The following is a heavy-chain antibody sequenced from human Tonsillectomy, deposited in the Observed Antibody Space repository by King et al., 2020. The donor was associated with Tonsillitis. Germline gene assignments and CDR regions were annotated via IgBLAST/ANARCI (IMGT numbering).Heavy chain of an antibody. D-gene: IGHD5-18*01. CDR1: GGSISSGDYS. J-gene: IGHJ2*01. Sequence: LQLQESGSGLVKPSQTLSLTCAVSGGSISSGDYSWSWIRQPPGKGLEWIGYIYHSGNTYYNPSLKSRVTISVDRSKNQFSLRLSSVTAADTAVYYCAKAWATAMRHWYFDLGGRGTLVTVSS. CDR3: AKAWATAMRHWYFDL. CDR2: IYHSGNT. V-gene: IGHV4-30-2*01.